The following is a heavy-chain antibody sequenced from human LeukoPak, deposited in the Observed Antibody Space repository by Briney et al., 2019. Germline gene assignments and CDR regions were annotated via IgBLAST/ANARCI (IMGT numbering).Heavy chain of an antibody. D-gene: IGHD6-13*01. V-gene: IGHV1-69*13. CDR2: IIPVLDTP. Sequence: SVKVSCKASGGTFSSYAINWVRQAPGQGPEWMGGIIPVLDTPIYAQKFQGRVTITADESTSTAYMEMNSLRAEDTAVYYCAKVLRFRVETYSSSWGQGTLVTVSS. J-gene: IGHJ4*02. CDR1: GGTFSSYA. CDR3: AKVLRFRVETYSSS.